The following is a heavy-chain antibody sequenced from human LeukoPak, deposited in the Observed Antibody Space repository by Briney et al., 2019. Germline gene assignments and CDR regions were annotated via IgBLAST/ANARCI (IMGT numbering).Heavy chain of an antibody. J-gene: IGHJ6*02. D-gene: IGHD1-26*01. CDR3: ARVASGSYASFGYYYGMDV. Sequence: PSETLSLTCAVYGGSFSGYYWSWIRQPPGKGLEWIGEINHSGSTNYNPSLKSRVTISVDTSKNQFSLKARSVTAADTAVYYCARVASGSYASFGYYYGMDVWGQGTTVTVSS. CDR2: INHSGST. CDR1: GGSFSGYY. V-gene: IGHV4-34*01.